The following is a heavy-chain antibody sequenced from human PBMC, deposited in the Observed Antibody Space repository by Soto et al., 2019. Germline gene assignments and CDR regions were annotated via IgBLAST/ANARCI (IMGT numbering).Heavy chain of an antibody. Sequence: QVQLVQAGAEVKKPGSSVKVSCKASGGTFSSYAISLVRQAPGQGLEWMGGIIPIYGTTNYAQKFQGRVTITADESTSTAYMELSSLRSEDTAVYYCARGYYDILTGYPGGGMDVWGQGTKVTVSS. CDR1: GGTFSSYA. J-gene: IGHJ6*02. CDR2: IIPIYGTT. V-gene: IGHV1-69*12. D-gene: IGHD3-9*01. CDR3: ARGYYDILTGYPGGGMDV.